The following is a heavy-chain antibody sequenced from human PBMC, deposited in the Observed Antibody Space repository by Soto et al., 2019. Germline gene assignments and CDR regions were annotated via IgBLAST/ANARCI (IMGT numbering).Heavy chain of an antibody. D-gene: IGHD5-18*01. CDR3: ATGGRGYSSAPRFYFEY. CDR2: ILPIFHTT. Sequence: QVQLVQSGAEVKKPGSSVKVSCQASGGFFSSNAISWVRQDPGQGLEWMGGILPIFHTTHYAQKFQGRVTITADESTSTAYMELSSLKSEDTALYYCATGGRGYSSAPRFYFEYWGQGTLVPVSS. J-gene: IGHJ4*02. V-gene: IGHV1-69*01. CDR1: GGFFSSNA.